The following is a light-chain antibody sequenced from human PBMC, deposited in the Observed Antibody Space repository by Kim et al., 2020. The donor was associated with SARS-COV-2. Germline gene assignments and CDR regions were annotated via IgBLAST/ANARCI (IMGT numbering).Light chain of an antibody. CDR3: QQSYSTPYT. J-gene: IGKJ2*01. V-gene: IGKV1-39*01. Sequence: SASEGGRVTVSCRSIQSISSYFNWYQQKPGKAPKLLIYAASRLQCGVPARFSGSGSGTDFALTISSLQPEDFATYYCQQSYSTPYTFGQGTKLEI. CDR2: AAS. CDR1: QSISSY.